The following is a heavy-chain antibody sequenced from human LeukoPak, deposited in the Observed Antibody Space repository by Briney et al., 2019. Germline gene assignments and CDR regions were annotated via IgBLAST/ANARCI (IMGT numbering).Heavy chain of an antibody. D-gene: IGHD6-19*01. CDR3: ARGTPSDSSGWPYFDY. CDR1: GGSISSSSYY. CDR2: IYYSGST. V-gene: IGHV4-39*07. J-gene: IGHJ4*02. Sequence: SETLSLTCTVSGGSISSSSYYWGWIRQPPGKGLEWIGSIYYSGSTYYNPSLKSRVTISVDTSKNQFSLKLSSVTAADTAVYYCARGTPSDSSGWPYFDYWGQGTLVTVSS.